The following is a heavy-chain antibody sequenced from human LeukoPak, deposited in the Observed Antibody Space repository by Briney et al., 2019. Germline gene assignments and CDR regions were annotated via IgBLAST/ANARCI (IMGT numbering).Heavy chain of an antibody. CDR1: GFTFSSYS. J-gene: IGHJ4*02. D-gene: IGHD5-12*01. Sequence: GGSLRLSCAASGFTFSSYSMNWVRQAPGKGLEWGSVIYSGGSTYYADSVKGRFTISRDNSKNTLYLQMNSLRAEYTAVYYCARGRYSGYRAEYYFDYWGQGTLVTVSS. CDR3: ARGRYSGYRAEYYFDY. V-gene: IGHV3-53*01. CDR2: IYSGGST.